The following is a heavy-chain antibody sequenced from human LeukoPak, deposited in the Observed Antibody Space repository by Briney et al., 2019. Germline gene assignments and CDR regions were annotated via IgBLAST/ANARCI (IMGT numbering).Heavy chain of an antibody. CDR3: ARNHGGIVATIKAFDY. J-gene: IGHJ4*02. Sequence: QPGGSLRLSCAASGFTFSSYEMNWVRQAPGKRLEWVSYISSSGSTIYYADSVKGRFTISRDNAKNSLYLQMNSLRAEDTAVYYCARNHGGIVATIKAFDYWGQGTLVTVSS. V-gene: IGHV3-48*03. CDR2: ISSSGSTI. CDR1: GFTFSSYE. D-gene: IGHD5-12*01.